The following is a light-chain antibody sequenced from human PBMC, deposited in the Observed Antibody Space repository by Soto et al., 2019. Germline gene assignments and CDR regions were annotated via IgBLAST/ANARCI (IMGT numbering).Light chain of an antibody. V-gene: IGKV3-20*01. CDR2: GAS. Sequence: EIVVTQSPSTLSASVGDRVTITCRASQSISSWLAWYQQKPGQAPRLLIYGASSRETGIPDRFSGGGSGTDFTLTISRLEPEDFAVAYCQQFSSYPLTFGGGTKVDIK. CDR1: QSISSW. J-gene: IGKJ4*01. CDR3: QQFSSYPLT.